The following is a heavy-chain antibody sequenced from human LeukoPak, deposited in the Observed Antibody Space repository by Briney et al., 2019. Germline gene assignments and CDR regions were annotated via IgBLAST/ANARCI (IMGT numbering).Heavy chain of an antibody. V-gene: IGHV4-59*08. Sequence: PSETLSLTRTVSGGSISSYYWSWIRQPPGKGLEWIGYIYYSGSTNYNPSLKSRVTISVDTSKNQFSLKLSSVTAADTAVYYCARRIAVAGSRYYFDYWGQGTLVTVSS. J-gene: IGHJ4*02. D-gene: IGHD6-19*01. CDR3: ARRIAVAGSRYYFDY. CDR2: IYYSGST. CDR1: GGSISSYY.